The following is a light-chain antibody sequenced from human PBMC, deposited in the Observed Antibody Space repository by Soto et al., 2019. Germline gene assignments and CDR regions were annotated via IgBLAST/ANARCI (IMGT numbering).Light chain of an antibody. CDR1: SSDVGGYNF. CDR2: DVS. V-gene: IGLV2-14*03. Sequence: QSALTQPASVSGAPGQSITISCTGTSSDVGGYNFVSWYQQHPGKAPKLMIYDVSNRPSGVSNRFSGSKSGNTASLTISGLHAEDEAHHYCSSYTSTDTQLFGGGTKLTVL. J-gene: IGLJ3*02. CDR3: SSYTSTDTQL.